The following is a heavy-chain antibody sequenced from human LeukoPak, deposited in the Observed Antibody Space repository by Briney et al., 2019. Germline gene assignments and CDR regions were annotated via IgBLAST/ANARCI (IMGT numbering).Heavy chain of an antibody. CDR1: GFTFGDYS. Sequence: GRSLRLSCTTSGFTFGDYSMTWARQAPGKGLERVGFIRSKAYGGTTEYAASVQGRFIISRDDSKSIAYLQMSSLKTEDTAVYYCTRRVADAFDYWGQGTLVTVSS. D-gene: IGHD2-15*01. J-gene: IGHJ4*02. V-gene: IGHV3-49*04. CDR2: IRSKAYGGTT. CDR3: TRRVADAFDY.